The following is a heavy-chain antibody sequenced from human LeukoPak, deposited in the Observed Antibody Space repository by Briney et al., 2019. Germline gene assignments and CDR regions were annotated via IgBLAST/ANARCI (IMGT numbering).Heavy chain of an antibody. D-gene: IGHD2/OR15-2a*01. CDR3: VRGNILDV. Sequence: GGSLRLSCAASGFTFSSYSVNWVRQAPGKGLAWVSSVSSSGSYIYYADSVKGRFTISRDNAKNTLYLQMNSLRAEDTAVYHCVRGNILDVWGQGTTVTVPS. J-gene: IGHJ6*02. CDR1: GFTFSSYS. CDR2: VSSSGSYI. V-gene: IGHV3-21*01.